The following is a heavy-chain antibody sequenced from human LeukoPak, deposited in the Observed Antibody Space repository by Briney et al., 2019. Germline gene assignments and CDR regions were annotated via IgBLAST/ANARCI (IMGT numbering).Heavy chain of an antibody. Sequence: SETLSLTCAVYGGSFSGYYWSWIHQPPGKGLEWIGEINHSGSTNYNPSLKSRVTISVDTSKNQFSLKLSSVTAADTAVYYCARHIYSSAAWFDPWGQGTLVTVSS. CDR3: ARHIYSSAAWFDP. CDR1: GGSFSGYY. V-gene: IGHV4-34*01. J-gene: IGHJ5*02. D-gene: IGHD6-19*01. CDR2: INHSGST.